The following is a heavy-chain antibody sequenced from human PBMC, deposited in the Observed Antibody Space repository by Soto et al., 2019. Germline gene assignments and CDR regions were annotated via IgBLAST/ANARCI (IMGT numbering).Heavy chain of an antibody. Sequence: SETLSLTCAVYGGSFSGYYWSWIRQPPGKGLEWIGEINHSGSTNYNPSLKSRVIISVDTSKNQFSLKLSSVTAADTAVYYCARAGRVLWFGDSTSEFDPWGQGTLVTVSS. V-gene: IGHV4-34*01. CDR3: ARAGRVLWFGDSTSEFDP. CDR1: GGSFSGYY. J-gene: IGHJ5*02. CDR2: INHSGST. D-gene: IGHD3-10*01.